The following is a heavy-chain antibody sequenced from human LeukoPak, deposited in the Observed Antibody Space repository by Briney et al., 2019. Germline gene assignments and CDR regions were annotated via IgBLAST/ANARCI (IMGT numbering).Heavy chain of an antibody. J-gene: IGHJ4*02. CDR3: ARSFTFGGVFDY. D-gene: IGHD3-16*01. CDR2: ISAYNGNT. V-gene: IGHV1-18*01. Sequence: GASVKVSFKASGYTSTSYGISWVRQASGQGLEWMGWISAYNGNTNYAQKLQGRVTMTTDTSTSTAYMELRSLRSDDTAVYYCARSFTFGGVFDYWGQGTLVTVSS. CDR1: GYTSTSYG.